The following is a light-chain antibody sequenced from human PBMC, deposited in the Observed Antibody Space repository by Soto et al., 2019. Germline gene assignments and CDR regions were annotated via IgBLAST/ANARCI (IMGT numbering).Light chain of an antibody. CDR2: RNN. J-gene: IGLJ3*02. V-gene: IGLV1-47*01. CDR3: AAWDDSLSGHWV. CDR1: SSNIGSNY. Sequence: QAVVTQSPSASGTPGQRVTISCSGSSSNIGSNYVYWYQQLPGTAPKLLIYRNNQRPSGVPDRFSGSKSGTSASLAISGLRSEDEADYYCAAWDDSLSGHWVFGGGTKLTVL.